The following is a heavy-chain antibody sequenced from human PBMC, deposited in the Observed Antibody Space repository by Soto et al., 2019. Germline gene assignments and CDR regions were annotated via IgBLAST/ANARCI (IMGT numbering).Heavy chain of an antibody. Sequence: GGSLRLSCAASGFTFDDYTMHWVRQAPGKGLEWVSLISWDGGSTYYADSVKGRFAISRDNSKNSLYLQMNSLRTEDTALYYCAKDAGLYDFWSGYYNNWGQGTLVTVSS. J-gene: IGHJ4*02. V-gene: IGHV3-43*01. CDR2: ISWDGGST. D-gene: IGHD3-3*01. CDR3: AKDAGLYDFWSGYYNN. CDR1: GFTFDDYT.